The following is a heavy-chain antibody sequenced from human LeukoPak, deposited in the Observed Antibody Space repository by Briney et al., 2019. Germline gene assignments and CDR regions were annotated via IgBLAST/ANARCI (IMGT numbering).Heavy chain of an antibody. J-gene: IGHJ4*02. Sequence: GESLKISCKGSGYNFTIYWIGWVRQMPGKGLEWMGIIYPGDSDTRYSPSFQGQVTISADKSISTAYLQWSSLKASDTAMYYCARLQYSVVAAWAYFDYWGQGTLVTVSS. CDR3: ARLQYSVVAAWAYFDY. CDR1: GYNFTIYW. CDR2: IYPGDSDT. D-gene: IGHD2-15*01. V-gene: IGHV5-51*01.